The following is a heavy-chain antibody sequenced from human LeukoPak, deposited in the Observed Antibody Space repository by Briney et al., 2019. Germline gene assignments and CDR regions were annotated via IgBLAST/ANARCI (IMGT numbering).Heavy chain of an antibody. J-gene: IGHJ4*02. CDR2: IKYDGNEM. CDR3: ARDEAYHYYK. Sequence: GSLRLSCTASGFTFSIYWMSWVRQAPGKGPEWVANIKYDGNEMYYVDSVKGRFTISRDNSKNTLYLQMNSLRAEDTAVYYCARDEAYHYYKWGQGTLVTVSS. D-gene: IGHD1-26*01. V-gene: IGHV3-7*01. CDR1: GFTFSIYW.